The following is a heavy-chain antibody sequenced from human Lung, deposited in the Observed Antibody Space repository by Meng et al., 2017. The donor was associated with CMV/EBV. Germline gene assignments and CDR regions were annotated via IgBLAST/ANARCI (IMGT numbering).Heavy chain of an antibody. D-gene: IGHD3-3*01. Sequence: SXXGSGYSFTSYWIGWVRQMPGKGLEWMGIIYPGDSDTRYSPSFQGQVTISADKSISTAYLQWSSLKASDTAMYYCARLSYYDFWSGYYPYYYGMDVWXQGTTVTVSS. CDR3: ARLSYYDFWSGYYPYYYGMDV. CDR2: IYPGDSDT. CDR1: GYSFTSYW. V-gene: IGHV5-51*01. J-gene: IGHJ6*02.